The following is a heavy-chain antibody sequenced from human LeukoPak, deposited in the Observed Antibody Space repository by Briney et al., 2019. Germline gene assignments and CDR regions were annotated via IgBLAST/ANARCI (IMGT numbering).Heavy chain of an antibody. CDR1: GGTFSSYA. V-gene: IGHV1-69*13. CDR2: IIPIFGTA. Sequence: SVKVSCKASGGTFSSYAISWVRQAPGQGLEWMGGIIPIFGTANYAQKFQGRVTITADESTSTAYMELSSLRSEDTAVYYCASQPTTAGTFFDYWGQGTLVTVSS. J-gene: IGHJ4*02. CDR3: ASQPTTAGTFFDY. D-gene: IGHD6-13*01.